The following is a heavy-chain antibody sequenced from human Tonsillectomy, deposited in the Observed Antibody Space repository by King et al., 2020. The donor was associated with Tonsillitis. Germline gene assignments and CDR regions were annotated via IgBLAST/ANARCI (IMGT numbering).Heavy chain of an antibody. Sequence: VQRVESGGGLVQPGGYLRLSCAASGFTFSSNAWIGVRQAPGKGMWRGYVMICSGCRTYYADSVKGRVTISSDNATNTLYLQMNRLSAEDTAVYYCAKGGCSSTSCYYDCDYWGQGTLVTVSS. D-gene: IGHD2-2*01. CDR2: MICSGCRT. CDR1: GFTFSSNA. CDR3: AKGGCSSTSCYYDCDY. V-gene: IGHV3-23*04. J-gene: IGHJ4*02.